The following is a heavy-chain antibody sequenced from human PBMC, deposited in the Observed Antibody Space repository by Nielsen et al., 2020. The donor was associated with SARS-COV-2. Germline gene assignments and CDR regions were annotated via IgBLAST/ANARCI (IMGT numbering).Heavy chain of an antibody. CDR1: GYTFTSYY. Sequence: ASVKVSCKASGYTFTSYYMHWVRQAPGQGLEWMGIINPSGGSTSYAQKFQGRVTMTRDTSTSTVYMELSSLRSEDTAVYYCASGGVTTNKNPYYYYGMDVWGKGTTVTVSS. J-gene: IGHJ6*04. CDR3: ASGGVTTNKNPYYYYGMDV. D-gene: IGHD4-17*01. V-gene: IGHV1-46*01. CDR2: INPSGGST.